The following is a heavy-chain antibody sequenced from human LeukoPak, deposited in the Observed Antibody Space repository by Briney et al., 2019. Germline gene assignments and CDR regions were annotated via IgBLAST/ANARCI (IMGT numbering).Heavy chain of an antibody. CDR3: ARVSSHNWNDVGDAFDI. CDR1: GGSIHSGVYS. Sequence: SETLSLTCAVSGGSIHSGVYSWSWIRQPPGKGLEWIGYIYYSGSTNYNPSLKSRVTISVDTSKNQFSLKLSSVTAADTAVYYCARVSSHNWNDVGDAFDIWGQGTMVTVSS. D-gene: IGHD1-1*01. J-gene: IGHJ3*02. CDR2: IYYSGST. V-gene: IGHV4-61*08.